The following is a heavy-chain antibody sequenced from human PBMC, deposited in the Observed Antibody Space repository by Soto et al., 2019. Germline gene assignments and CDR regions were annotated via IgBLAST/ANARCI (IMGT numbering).Heavy chain of an antibody. Sequence: ETLSLTCTVSGGSISSYYWSWIRQPPGKGLEWIGYIYYSGSTNYNPSLKSRVTISVDTSKNQFSLKLSSVTAADTAVYYCARASLVGATMWFDPWGQGTLVTVSS. V-gene: IGHV4-59*01. J-gene: IGHJ5*02. CDR1: GGSISSYY. D-gene: IGHD1-26*01. CDR2: IYYSGST. CDR3: ARASLVGATMWFDP.